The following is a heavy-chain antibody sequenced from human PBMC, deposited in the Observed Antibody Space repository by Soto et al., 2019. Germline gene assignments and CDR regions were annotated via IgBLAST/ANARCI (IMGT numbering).Heavy chain of an antibody. Sequence: VQLVESGGGVVQPGRSLRLSCVASEFTFSSHLMPWVRQAPGKGLEWVAFISNDGDYKNYADSVKGRFTISRDNSKDTVYLEIHSLRPEYTALYHCARDEAFSAPYYLDYWGQGTLVIVS. V-gene: IGHV3-30*03. D-gene: IGHD1-26*01. CDR1: EFTFSSHL. CDR2: ISNDGDYK. CDR3: ARDEAFSAPYYLDY. J-gene: IGHJ4*02.